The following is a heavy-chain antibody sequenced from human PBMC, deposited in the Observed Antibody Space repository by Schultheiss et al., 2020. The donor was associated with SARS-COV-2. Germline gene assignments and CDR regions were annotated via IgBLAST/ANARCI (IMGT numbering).Heavy chain of an antibody. D-gene: IGHD3-3*01. V-gene: IGHV4-4*02. CDR3: ARGRYYDFWSGYYNFEY. J-gene: IGHJ4*02. CDR2: IYHSGST. Sequence: SETLSLTCAVSGDPFSSSNWWSWVRQSPGKGLEWIGEIYHSGSTNYNPSLKSRVTISVDTSKNQFSLNLSSVTAADTAVYYCARGRYYDFWSGYYNFEYWGQGTLVTVSS. CDR1: GDPFSSSNW.